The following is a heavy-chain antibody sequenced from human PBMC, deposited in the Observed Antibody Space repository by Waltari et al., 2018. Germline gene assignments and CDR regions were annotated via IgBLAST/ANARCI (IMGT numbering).Heavy chain of an antibody. Sequence: QLHLQESGPGLVKPSETMSLTSTVSGGSLSKRGHYGGWIRQPPGKGLECIGTDSHSGSTYDNPSLKSRVTISRDTSKNHISLKLTSVTAADTAIYYCARPYDNSGYDWFDPWGQGVLVIVSS. D-gene: IGHD3-22*01. CDR1: GGSLSKRGHY. J-gene: IGHJ5*02. CDR3: ARPYDNSGYDWFDP. CDR2: DSHSGST. V-gene: IGHV4-39*07.